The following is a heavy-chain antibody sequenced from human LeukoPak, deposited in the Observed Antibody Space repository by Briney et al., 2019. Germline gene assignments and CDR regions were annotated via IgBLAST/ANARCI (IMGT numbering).Heavy chain of an antibody. Sequence: PSETLSLTCTVSGGSISSYYWSWIRQPPGKGLEWIGYVYYTLSTNYNPSLNSRVTMSIDTSKNQFSLRLSSVTAADTAVYYCARVVGFYDSSAFDLWGQGTLVAVSS. V-gene: IGHV4-59*01. D-gene: IGHD3-22*01. CDR1: GGSISSYY. J-gene: IGHJ5*02. CDR3: ARVVGFYDSSAFDL. CDR2: VYYTLST.